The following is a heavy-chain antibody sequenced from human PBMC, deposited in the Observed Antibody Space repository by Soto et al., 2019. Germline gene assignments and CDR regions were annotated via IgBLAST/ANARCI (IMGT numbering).Heavy chain of an antibody. CDR1: GGSIGSYY. D-gene: IGHD1-26*01. J-gene: IGHJ5*01. V-gene: IGHV4-59*08. CDR3: GRRYGGNLDS. CDR2: IYYSGST. Sequence: SETLSLTCTVSGGSIGSYYWSWIRQPPGKGLEWIGYIYYSGSTNYNPSLKSRVTISVDTSKNQFSLKLSSVTAADTAVYYCGRRYGGNLDSRGQGTPVTVSA.